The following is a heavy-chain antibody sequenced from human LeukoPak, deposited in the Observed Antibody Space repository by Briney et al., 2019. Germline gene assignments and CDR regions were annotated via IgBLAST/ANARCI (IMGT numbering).Heavy chain of an antibody. CDR2: IYYSGST. V-gene: IGHV4-59*08. J-gene: IGHJ4*03. CDR1: GGSISSYY. CDR3: ARRSRGYSGYYIDY. D-gene: IGHD5-12*01. Sequence: SETLSLTCTVSGGSISSYYWSWIRQPPGKGLEWIGYIYYSGSTNYNPSLKSRVTISVDTSKNQFSLKLSSVTAADTAVYYCARRSRGYSGYYIDYWGQGTTVTVSS.